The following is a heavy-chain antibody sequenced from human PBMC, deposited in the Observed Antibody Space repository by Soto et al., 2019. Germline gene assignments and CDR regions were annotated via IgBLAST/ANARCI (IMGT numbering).Heavy chain of an antibody. Sequence: QVQLVQSGAEVKKPGASVKVSCKASGGTFSSYAISWVRQAPGQGLEWMGGIIPIFGNANYAKKFQGRVTMTADESTSTAYMELSRLRSEDTAVYYCARGEGYYDFWSGYFGYWGQGTLVTVSS. CDR3: ARGEGYYDFWSGYFGY. CDR2: IIPIFGNA. J-gene: IGHJ4*02. D-gene: IGHD3-3*01. V-gene: IGHV1-69*01. CDR1: GGTFSSYA.